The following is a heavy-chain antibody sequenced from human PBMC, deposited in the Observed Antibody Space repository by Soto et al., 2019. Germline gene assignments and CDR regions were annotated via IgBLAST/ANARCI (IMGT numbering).Heavy chain of an antibody. CDR1: GFTFSSYG. D-gene: IGHD6-19*01. CDR2: ISYDGSNK. J-gene: IGHJ6*02. V-gene: IGHV3-30*18. Sequence: QVQLVESGGGVVQPGRSLRLSCAASGFTFSSYGMHWVRQAPGKGLEWVAVISYDGSNKYYADSVKGRFTISRDNSKNXLYLQMNSLRAEDTAVYYCAKDSSSGTYYYYGMDVWGQGTTVTVSS. CDR3: AKDSSSGTYYYYGMDV.